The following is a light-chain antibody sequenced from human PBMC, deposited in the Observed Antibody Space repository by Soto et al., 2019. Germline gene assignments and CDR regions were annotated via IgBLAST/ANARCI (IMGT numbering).Light chain of an antibody. Sequence: SVLTQPASVTGSPGLSITISNTGSSSDIGGYHYVSWYQQHPGKAPKLMIYEVSSRPSGVSNRFSASKSGNTASLTISGLQAEDEADYFCSSDTSSSTYVICGGGTKVTVL. CDR3: SSDTSSSTYVI. CDR2: EVS. CDR1: SSDIGGYHY. J-gene: IGLJ2*01. V-gene: IGLV2-14*01.